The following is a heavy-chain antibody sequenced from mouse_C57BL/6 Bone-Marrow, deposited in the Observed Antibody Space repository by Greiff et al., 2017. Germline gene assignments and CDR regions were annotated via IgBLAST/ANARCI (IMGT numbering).Heavy chain of an antibody. Sequence: EVKVVESGGGLVQPGGSMKLSCAASGFTFSDAWMDWVRQSPEKGLEWVAEIRNKANNHATYYAESVKGRFTISRDDSKSSVYLQMNSLRAEDTGIYYCTRHLIYYYGSSYSYWYFDVWGTGTTVTVSS. CDR1: GFTFSDAW. CDR3: TRHLIYYYGSSYSYWYFDV. D-gene: IGHD1-1*01. CDR2: IRNKANNHAT. V-gene: IGHV6-6*01. J-gene: IGHJ1*03.